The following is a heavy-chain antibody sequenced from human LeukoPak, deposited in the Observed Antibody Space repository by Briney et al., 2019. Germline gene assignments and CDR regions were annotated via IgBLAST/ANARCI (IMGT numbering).Heavy chain of an antibody. V-gene: IGHV4-61*08. CDR3: ARGGAARLHFQN. CDR1: GGSISSGDYY. Sequence: SETLSLTCTVSGGSISSGDYYWSWIRQPPGKGLEWIGYIYYSGSTNYNPSLQSRVTISVDTSKNRFSLNLNSVTAADTAVYYCARGGAARLHFQNWGQGTLVTVSS. CDR2: IYYSGST. D-gene: IGHD6-6*01. J-gene: IGHJ1*01.